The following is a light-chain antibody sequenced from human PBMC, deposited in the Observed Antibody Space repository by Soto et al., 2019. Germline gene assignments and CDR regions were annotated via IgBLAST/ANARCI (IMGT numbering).Light chain of an antibody. J-gene: IGKJ1*01. CDR1: QSVDIN. V-gene: IGKV3D-15*01. CDR2: GAS. Sequence: EIVLTQSPATLSVSPGERVTLSCRASQSVDINLAWYQQKPGQAPRLLIYGASTRATDMPGRFRGSGAWAEFTLTINSLLSEDSAVYYCTQYRGWTRTFGQGTKVEIK. CDR3: TQYRGWTRT.